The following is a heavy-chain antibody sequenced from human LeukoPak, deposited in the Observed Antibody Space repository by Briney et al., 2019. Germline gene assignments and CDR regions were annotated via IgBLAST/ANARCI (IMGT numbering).Heavy chain of an antibody. CDR2: IYYSGST. D-gene: IGHD3-10*01. CDR1: GGSISSGGYY. J-gene: IGHJ4*02. V-gene: IGHV4-31*03. Sequence: PSGTLSLTCTVSGGSISSGGYYWSWIRQHPGKVLEWIGYIYYSGSTYYNPSLKSRVTISVDTSKNQFSLKLSSVTAADTAAYYCARAKGSGSYRGDYWGQGTLVTVSS. CDR3: ARAKGSGSYRGDY.